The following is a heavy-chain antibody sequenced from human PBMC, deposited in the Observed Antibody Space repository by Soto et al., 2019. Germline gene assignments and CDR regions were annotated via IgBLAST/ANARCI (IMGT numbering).Heavy chain of an antibody. Sequence: QVQLQESGPGLVKPSETLSLTCTVSGGSISSYYWSWIRQPPGKGLEWIGYIYYSGSTNYNPSLKSRVTISVDTSKNQFSLKLSSVTAADTAVYYCARVSIAVADDPNDAFDIWGQGTMVTVSS. CDR2: IYYSGST. J-gene: IGHJ3*02. V-gene: IGHV4-59*01. CDR1: GGSISSYY. D-gene: IGHD6-19*01. CDR3: ARVSIAVADDPNDAFDI.